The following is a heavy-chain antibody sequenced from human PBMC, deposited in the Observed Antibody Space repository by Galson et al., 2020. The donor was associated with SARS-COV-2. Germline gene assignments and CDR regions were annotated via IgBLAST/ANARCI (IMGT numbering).Heavy chain of an antibody. CDR2: FIHVFHTA. CDR3: VRGKVQTLDY. V-gene: IGHV1-69*01. CDR1: GGTFSSSD. J-gene: IGHJ4*02. Sequence: KISCKASGGTFSSSDVNWVRQAPGQGLEWLGGFIHVFHTATYAQKFQGRVKITADEPTTTAYMELTSLRSDDTAVYFCVRGKVQTLDYWGQGTLVTVSS. D-gene: IGHD1-1*01.